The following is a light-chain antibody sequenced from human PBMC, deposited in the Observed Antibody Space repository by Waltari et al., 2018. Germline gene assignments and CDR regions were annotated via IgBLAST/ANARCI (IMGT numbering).Light chain of an antibody. CDR3: NSRDSTTKHLV. J-gene: IGLJ2*01. Sequence: SSDLTQDPAVSVALGQTVRITCKGDSLRRSYASWYQQKPGQAPLLVTYGKNKRPSGIPDRFSGSSSGDTASLTITGFQAEDEADYYCNSRDSTTKHLVFGGGTKLTVL. CDR2: GKN. V-gene: IGLV3-19*01. CDR1: SLRRSY.